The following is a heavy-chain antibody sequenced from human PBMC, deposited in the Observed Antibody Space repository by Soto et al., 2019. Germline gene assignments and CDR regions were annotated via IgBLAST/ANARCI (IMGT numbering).Heavy chain of an antibody. D-gene: IGHD6-19*01. CDR1: GFTFSNYA. V-gene: IGHV3-23*01. Sequence: PGGSLRLSCAASGFTFSNYAMSWVRQAPGKGLEWVSDTSGSGGSTYYADSVKGRFTISRDNSKNTLYLQMNSLRAEDTAVYYCAKCKAVAPYYFDYWGQGTLVTVSS. CDR2: TSGSGGST. J-gene: IGHJ4*02. CDR3: AKCKAVAPYYFDY.